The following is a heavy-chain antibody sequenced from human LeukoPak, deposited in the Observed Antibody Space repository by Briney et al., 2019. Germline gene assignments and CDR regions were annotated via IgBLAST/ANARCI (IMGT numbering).Heavy chain of an antibody. CDR1: GGSISSGDYS. D-gene: IGHD3-22*01. CDR2: IAHSGST. Sequence: SETLSLTCAVSGGSISSGDYSWNWIRQPPGKGLEWIGYIAHSGSTYYSPSLKSRVTTSVDRSKNQFSLKLSSVTAADTAVYYCARGSGSYYDNSGLDYWGQGTLVTVSS. V-gene: IGHV4-30-2*01. J-gene: IGHJ4*02. CDR3: ARGSGSYYDNSGLDY.